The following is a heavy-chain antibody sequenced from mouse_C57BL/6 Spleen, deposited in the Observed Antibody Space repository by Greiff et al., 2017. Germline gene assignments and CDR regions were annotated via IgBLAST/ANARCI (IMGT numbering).Heavy chain of an antibody. V-gene: IGHV5-9-1*02. CDR1: GFTFSSYA. Sequence: EVQGVESGEGLVKPGGSLKLSCAASGFTFSSYAMSWVRQTPEKRLEWVAYISSGGDYIYYADTVKGRFTISRDNARNTLYLQMSSLKSEDTAMYYCTRKGLYYDYDAEAWFAYWGQGTLVTVSA. D-gene: IGHD2-4*01. J-gene: IGHJ3*01. CDR2: ISSGGDYI. CDR3: TRKGLYYDYDAEAWFAY.